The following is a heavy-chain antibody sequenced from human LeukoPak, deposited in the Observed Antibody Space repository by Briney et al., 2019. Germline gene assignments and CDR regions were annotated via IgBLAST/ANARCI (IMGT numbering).Heavy chain of an antibody. J-gene: IGHJ5*02. V-gene: IGHV1-18*01. D-gene: IGHD3-22*01. Sequence: ASVKVSCKASGYTSTNYGISWVRQAPGQGLEWMGWISAYNGNTNFAQKLLGRVTLTTDTSTGTAYMELRSLRSDDTAVYYCAGYYYDSSGYPRPWFDPWGQGTLVTVSS. CDR1: GYTSTNYG. CDR3: AGYYYDSSGYPRPWFDP. CDR2: ISAYNGNT.